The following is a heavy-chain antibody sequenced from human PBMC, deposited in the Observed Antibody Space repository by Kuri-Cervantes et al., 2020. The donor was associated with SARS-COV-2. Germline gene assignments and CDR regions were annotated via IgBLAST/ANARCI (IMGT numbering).Heavy chain of an antibody. Sequence: GGSLRLSCAASGFTFSSYGMHWVRQAPGKGLEWVAFIRYDGSNKYYADSVKGRFTISRDNSKNTLYLQMSSLRAEDTAVYYCARGDGSGCDYWGQGTLVTVSS. V-gene: IGHV3-30*02. CDR3: ARGDGSGCDY. D-gene: IGHD3-3*01. CDR2: IRYDGSNK. J-gene: IGHJ4*02. CDR1: GFTFSSYG.